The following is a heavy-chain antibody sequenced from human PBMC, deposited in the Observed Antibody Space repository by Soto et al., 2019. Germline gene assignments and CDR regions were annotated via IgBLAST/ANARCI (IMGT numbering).Heavy chain of an antibody. CDR1: GGSVSSGSYY. Sequence: SETLSLTCTVSGGSVSSGSYYWSWIRQPPGKGLEWIGYIYYSGSTNYNPSLKSRVTISVDTSKNQFSLKLSSVTAADTAVYYCAPGLQGQLFPYVWGSYDYWGQGPLVTVSS. J-gene: IGHJ4*02. D-gene: IGHD3-16*01. CDR3: APGLQGQLFPYVWGSYDY. V-gene: IGHV4-61*01. CDR2: IYYSGST.